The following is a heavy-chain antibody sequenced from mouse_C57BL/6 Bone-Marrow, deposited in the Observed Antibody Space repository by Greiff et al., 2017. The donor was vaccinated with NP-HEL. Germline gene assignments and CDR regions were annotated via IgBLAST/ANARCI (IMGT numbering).Heavy chain of an antibody. Sequence: EVQGVESGGDLVKPGGSLKLSCAASGFTFSSYGMSWVRQTPDKRLEWVATISSGGSYTYYPDSVKGRFTISRDNAKNTLYLQMSSLKSEDTAMDYCARVYGPWFAYWGQGTLVTVSA. J-gene: IGHJ3*01. V-gene: IGHV5-6*01. CDR1: GFTFSSYG. CDR3: ARVYGPWFAY. CDR2: ISSGGSYT. D-gene: IGHD1-1*01.